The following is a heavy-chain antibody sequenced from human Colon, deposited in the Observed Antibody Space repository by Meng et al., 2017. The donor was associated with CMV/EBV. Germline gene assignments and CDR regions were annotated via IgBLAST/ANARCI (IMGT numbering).Heavy chain of an antibody. CDR3: ARELGGTYYFDF. CDR2: VDPGGGA. Sequence: QVQLVQSGAEVKKPGASVRVSCKASGYTLSGYHTHWVRQAPGHGLEWMGRVDPGGGAKYTQKFQGRVTMTRDTSTSTVHMELNSLTFADTAVYYCARELGGTYYFDFWGQGTLVTVSS. D-gene: IGHD1-26*01. V-gene: IGHV1-46*01. CDR1: GYTLSGYH. J-gene: IGHJ4*02.